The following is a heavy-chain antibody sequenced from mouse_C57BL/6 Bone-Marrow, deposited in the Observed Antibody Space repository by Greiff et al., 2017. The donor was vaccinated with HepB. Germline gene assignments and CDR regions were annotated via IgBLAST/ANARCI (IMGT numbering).Heavy chain of an antibody. CDR2: INPYNGGT. CDR1: GYTFTDYY. Sequence: EVQLQQSGPVLVKPGASVKMSCKASGYTFTDYYMNWVKQSHGKSLEWIGVINPYNGGTSYNQKFKGKATLTVDKSSSTAYMELNSLTSEDSAVYYCARTYYDYGDYYAMDYWGQGTSVTVSS. CDR3: ARTYYDYGDYYAMDY. J-gene: IGHJ4*01. D-gene: IGHD2-4*01. V-gene: IGHV1-19*01.